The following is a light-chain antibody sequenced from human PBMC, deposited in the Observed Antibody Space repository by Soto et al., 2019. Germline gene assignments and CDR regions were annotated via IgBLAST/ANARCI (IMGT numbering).Light chain of an antibody. J-gene: IGLJ2*01. V-gene: IGLV2-11*01. CDR3: CSYAGSYTLGV. CDR1: SSDVGGYNY. CDR2: DVS. Sequence: QFALTQPRSVSGSPGQSVTISCTGTSSDVGGYNYVSWYQQHPGKAPKLMIYDVSKRPSGVPDRFSGSKSGNTASLTISGLQAEDEADYYCCSYAGSYTLGVFGGGTKLTVL.